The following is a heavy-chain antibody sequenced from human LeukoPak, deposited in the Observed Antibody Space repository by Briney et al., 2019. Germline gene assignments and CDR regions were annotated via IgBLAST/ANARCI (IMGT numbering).Heavy chain of an antibody. D-gene: IGHD6-13*01. CDR1: GYTFTGYY. CDR3: ARGRVIAAAGTFDY. V-gene: IGHV1-2*02. J-gene: IGHJ4*02. CDR2: INPNSGGT. Sequence: GASVKVSCKASGYTFTGYYMHWVRQAPGQGLEWMGWINPNSGGTNYAQKFQGRVTMTRDTSISTAYMELSRLRSDDTAVYYCARGRVIAAAGTFDYWGQGTLVTVSS.